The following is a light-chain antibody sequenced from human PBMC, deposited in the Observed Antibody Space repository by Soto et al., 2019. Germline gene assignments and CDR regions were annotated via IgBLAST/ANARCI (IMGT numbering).Light chain of an antibody. CDR3: SSFSGSNTIHV. CDR1: SSDVGAYNS. J-gene: IGLJ1*01. V-gene: IGLV2-8*01. CDR2: QVS. Sequence: QSALTQPPSASGSPGQSVAISCAGTSSDVGAYNSVSWYQQHPGKGPKLIIYQVSNRPSGVTARFSGSKSGNTASLTVSGLQAEDEADYYCSSFSGSNTIHVFGTGTKLTVL.